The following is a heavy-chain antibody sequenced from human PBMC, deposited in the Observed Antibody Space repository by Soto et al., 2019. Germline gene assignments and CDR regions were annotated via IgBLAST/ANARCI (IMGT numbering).Heavy chain of an antibody. CDR2: IIPIFGTA. J-gene: IGHJ6*02. V-gene: IGHV1-69*13. CDR3: ATQNPATMYYYYYGMDV. CDR1: GCTFSSYA. Sequence: SVKVSCKASGCTFSSYAISWVRQAPGQGLEWMGGIIPIFGTANYAQKFQGRVTITADESTSTAYMELSSLRSEDTAVYYCATQNPATMYYYYYGMDVWGQGTTVTVSS.